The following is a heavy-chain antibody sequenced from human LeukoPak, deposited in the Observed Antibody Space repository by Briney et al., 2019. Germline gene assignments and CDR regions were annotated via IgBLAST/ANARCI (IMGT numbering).Heavy chain of an antibody. CDR2: INPNSGGT. CDR3: ARDPGGIYGANSGWFDP. V-gene: IGHV1-2*02. Sequence: GASVKVSCTASGYTFTGYYMHWVRQAPGQGLEWMGWINPNSGGTNYAQKFQGRVTMPRDTSISTAYMELSRLRSDDTAVYYCARDPGGIYGANSGWFDPWGQGTLVTVSS. J-gene: IGHJ5*02. CDR1: GYTFTGYY. D-gene: IGHD4-23*01.